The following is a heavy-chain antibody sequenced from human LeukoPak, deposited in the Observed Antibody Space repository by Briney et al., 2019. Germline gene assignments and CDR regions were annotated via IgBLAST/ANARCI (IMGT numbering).Heavy chain of an antibody. CDR1: GYTFTSYA. Sequence: ASVKVSCKASGYTFTSYAMHWVRQAPGQRLEWMGWINAGNGNTKYSQKFQGRATITRDTSASTAYMELSSLRSEDTAVYYCARDLGYCSGGSCTEFIYWGQGTLVTVSS. J-gene: IGHJ4*01. CDR2: INAGNGNT. CDR3: ARDLGYCSGGSCTEFIY. V-gene: IGHV1-3*01. D-gene: IGHD2-15*01.